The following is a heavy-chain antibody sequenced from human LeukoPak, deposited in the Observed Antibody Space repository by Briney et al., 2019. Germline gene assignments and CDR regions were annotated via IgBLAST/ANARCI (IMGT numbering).Heavy chain of an antibody. V-gene: IGHV3-53*05. CDR1: GFTVSSNY. D-gene: IGHD3-22*01. CDR3: AKTTRSGWTLDY. Sequence: GGSLRLSCAASGFTVSSNYMSWVRQAPGKGLEWVSVIYSGGSTYYADSVKGRFTISRDNSKNTLYLQMNSLRDEDMALYYCAKTTRSGWTLDYWGQGALVTVSS. J-gene: IGHJ4*02. CDR2: IYSGGST.